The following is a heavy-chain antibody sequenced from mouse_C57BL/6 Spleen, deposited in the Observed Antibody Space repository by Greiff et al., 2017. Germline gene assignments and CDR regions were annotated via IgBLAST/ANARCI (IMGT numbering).Heavy chain of an antibody. J-gene: IGHJ4*01. CDR3: ARHGYDRDSYAMDY. CDR2: ISSGGSYT. Sequence: EVQGVESGGDLVKPGGSLKLSCAASGFTFSSYGMSWVRQTPDKRLAWVATISSGGSYTYYPASVKGRFTISRDNAKNTLYLQMSSLKSEDTAMYYCARHGYDRDSYAMDYWGQGTSVTVSS. V-gene: IGHV5-6*01. D-gene: IGHD2-2*01. CDR1: GFTFSSYG.